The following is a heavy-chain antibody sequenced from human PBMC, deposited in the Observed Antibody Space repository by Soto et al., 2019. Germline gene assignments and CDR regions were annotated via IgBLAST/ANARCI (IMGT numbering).Heavy chain of an antibody. V-gene: IGHV4-59*01. CDR3: ARRWSGTDY. CDR1: GGSITSYY. CDR2: IHNSGST. Sequence: TLSLTCTVSGGSITSYYWSWIRQPPGKGLEWIGYIHNSGSTSYNPSLQSRVTISADVSKNQFSLDLRSVTAADTAVYYCARRWSGTDYWGHGTLVTVSS. D-gene: IGHD3-10*01. J-gene: IGHJ4*01.